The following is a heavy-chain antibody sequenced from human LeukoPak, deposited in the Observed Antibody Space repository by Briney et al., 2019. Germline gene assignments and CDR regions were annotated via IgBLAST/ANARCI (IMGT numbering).Heavy chain of an antibody. V-gene: IGHV4-59*01. CDR3: AKAVRYCSSTSCYAATDY. Sequence: SETLSLTCTVSGGSISSYYWSWIRQPPGKGLEWIGYIYYSGSTNYNPSLKSRVTISVDTSKNQFSLKLSSVTAADTAVYYCAKAVRYCSSTSCYAATDYWGQGTLVTVSS. CDR1: GGSISSYY. J-gene: IGHJ4*02. CDR2: IYYSGST. D-gene: IGHD2-2*01.